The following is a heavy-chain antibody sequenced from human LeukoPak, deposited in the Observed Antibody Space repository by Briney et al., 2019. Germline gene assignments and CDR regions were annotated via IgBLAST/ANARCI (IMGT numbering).Heavy chain of an antibody. J-gene: IGHJ4*02. D-gene: IGHD1-26*01. CDR3: AKRERWELNPPDY. CDR2: ISGSGGST. V-gene: IGHV3-23*01. Sequence: PGGSLRLSCAASGFTFSSYAMSWVRQAPGKGLEWVSAISGSGGSTYYADSVKGRFTISRDNSKTTLYLQMNSLRAEDTAVYYCAKRERWELNPPDYWGQGTLVTVSS. CDR1: GFTFSSYA.